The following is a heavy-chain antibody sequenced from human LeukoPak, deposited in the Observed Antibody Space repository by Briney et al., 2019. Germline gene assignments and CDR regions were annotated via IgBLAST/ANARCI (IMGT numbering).Heavy chain of an antibody. Sequence: PSETLSLTCTVSGGSISSYYWSWIRQPPGKGLEWIGYIYYSGSTNYNPSLKSRVTMSVDTSKNQFSLKLSSVTAADTAVYYCARDRGTSRYGHYYYYMDVWGKGTTVTVSS. V-gene: IGHV4-59*12. J-gene: IGHJ6*03. CDR2: IYYSGST. CDR1: GGSISSYY. CDR3: ARDRGTSRYGHYYYYMDV. D-gene: IGHD2-2*01.